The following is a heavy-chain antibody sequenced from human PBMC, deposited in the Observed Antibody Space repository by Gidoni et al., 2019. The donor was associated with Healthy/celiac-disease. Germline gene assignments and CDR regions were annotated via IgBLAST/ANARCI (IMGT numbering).Heavy chain of an antibody. J-gene: IGHJ4*02. CDR1: GCTFSSYA. CDR3: ASTQPDSGYDPLPDY. Sequence: QVQLVQSGAEVKKPGSSVQVSCKASGCTFSSYAISWVRQAPGQGLAWMGRIIPILGIANYAQKFQGRVTITADKSTSTAYMELSSLRSEDTAVYYCASTQPDSGYDPLPDYWGQGTLVTVSS. V-gene: IGHV1-69*04. CDR2: IIPILGIA. D-gene: IGHD5-12*01.